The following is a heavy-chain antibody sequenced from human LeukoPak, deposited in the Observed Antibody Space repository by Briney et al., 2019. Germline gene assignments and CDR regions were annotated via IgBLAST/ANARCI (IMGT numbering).Heavy chain of an antibody. Sequence: SQTLSLTCAISGDSVSSNSAAWNWIRQSPSRGLEWLGRTYYRSKWYNDYAVSVKSRITINPDTSKNQFSLQLSSVTAADTAVYYCAREVGAFDAFDIWGQGTMVTVSS. V-gene: IGHV6-1*01. CDR2: TYYRSKWYN. J-gene: IGHJ3*02. D-gene: IGHD1-26*01. CDR1: GDSVSSNSAA. CDR3: AREVGAFDAFDI.